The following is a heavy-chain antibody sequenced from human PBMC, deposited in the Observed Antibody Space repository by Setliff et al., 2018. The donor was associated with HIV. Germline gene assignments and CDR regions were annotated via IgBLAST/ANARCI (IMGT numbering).Heavy chain of an antibody. Sequence: SETLSLTCTVSGGSISSYYWSWIRQPPGKGLEWIGYIYYSGSTNYNPSLKSRVTISVDTSKNQFSRQLSSVAAADTAVYYCARNPCSGGSCPDAFDIWGQGTMVTVSS. D-gene: IGHD2-15*01. CDR2: IYYSGST. J-gene: IGHJ3*02. CDR3: ARNPCSGGSCPDAFDI. V-gene: IGHV4-59*01. CDR1: GGSISSYY.